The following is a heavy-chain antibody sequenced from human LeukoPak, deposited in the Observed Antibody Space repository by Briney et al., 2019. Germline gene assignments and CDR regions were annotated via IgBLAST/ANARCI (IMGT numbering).Heavy chain of an antibody. J-gene: IGHJ4*02. CDR2: FSTISSTI. Sequence: GGSLRLSCAASGFIFSDYSMTWVRQAPGEGLEWVSYFSTISSTISYADSVKGRFTISRDNAKNSLYLQMNNLRAVDTAVYYCVRDYQYYFDYWGQGILVTVSS. D-gene: IGHD3-16*02. CDR1: GFIFSDYS. CDR3: VRDYQYYFDY. V-gene: IGHV3-48*04.